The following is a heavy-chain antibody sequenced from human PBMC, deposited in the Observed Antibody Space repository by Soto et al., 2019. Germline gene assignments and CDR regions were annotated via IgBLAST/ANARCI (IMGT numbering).Heavy chain of an antibody. D-gene: IGHD5-12*01. CDR1: GFTFDDYG. J-gene: IGHJ6*03. Sequence: EVQLVESGGGVVRPGGSLRLSCVASGFTFDDYGMHWVRQAPGKGLEWVSGINWNGGRTGYPGSMKGRFNISRDNAKNSLYLKMNSLRAEDAALYYCASSGNIVATTNYYMDVWGNGTTVTVSS. V-gene: IGHV3-20*04. CDR2: INWNGGRT. CDR3: ASSGNIVATTNYYMDV.